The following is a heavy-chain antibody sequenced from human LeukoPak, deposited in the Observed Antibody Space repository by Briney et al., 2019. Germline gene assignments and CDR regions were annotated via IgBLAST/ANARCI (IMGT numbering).Heavy chain of an antibody. D-gene: IGHD2-15*01. V-gene: IGHV4-4*02. CDR2: IYHSGGT. J-gene: IGHJ5*02. Sequence: PSGTLSLTCAVFGGSISSSNWWSWVRQPPGKGLEWIGEIYHSGGTNYNPSLKSRVTISVDKSKNQFSLKLSSVTAADTAVYYCARDGCSGGSCSINWFDPWGQGTLVTVSS. CDR1: GGSISSSNW. CDR3: ARDGCSGGSCSINWFDP.